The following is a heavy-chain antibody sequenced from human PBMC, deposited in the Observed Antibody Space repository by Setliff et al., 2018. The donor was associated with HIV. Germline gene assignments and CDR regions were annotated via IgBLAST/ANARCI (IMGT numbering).Heavy chain of an antibody. D-gene: IGHD3-3*01. J-gene: IGHJ4*02. CDR3: ACRYYDLWSNYYTGIPY. CDR1: GGSISSYY. CDR2: IYSSGST. V-gene: IGHV4-4*07. Sequence: SETLSLTCTVSGGSISSYYGSWIRQSAGKGLEWIGRIYSSGSTNYNPSLKSRVTMSVDTSKNQFSLRLSSVTAADTSVYYCACRYYDLWSNYYTGIPYWGQGTLVTVSS.